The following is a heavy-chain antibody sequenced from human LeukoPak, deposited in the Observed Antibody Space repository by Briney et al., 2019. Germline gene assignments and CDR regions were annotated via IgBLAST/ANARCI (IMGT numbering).Heavy chain of an antibody. J-gene: IGHJ5*02. Sequence: GGSLRLSCVASGFTFSSYWMHWVRQAPGRGLEWVSTIGGSVSDTHYADSVKGRFTISRDNSKNTLFLQMNSLRVEDTALYYCAKHYASGSRWFDPWGQGTLVTVSS. CDR1: GFTFSSYW. CDR3: AKHYASGSRWFDP. CDR2: IGGSVSDT. V-gene: IGHV3-23*01. D-gene: IGHD3-10*01.